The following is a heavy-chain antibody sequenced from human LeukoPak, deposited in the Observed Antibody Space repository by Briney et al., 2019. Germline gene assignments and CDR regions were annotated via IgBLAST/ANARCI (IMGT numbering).Heavy chain of an antibody. V-gene: IGHV1-3*01. Sequence: ASVKVSCKASGYTFTSYAMHWVRQAPGQRLEWMGWINAGNGNTKYSQKFQGRVTITRDTSASTAYMELSSLRSEDTAVYYCARDVSGSPHWFDPWGQGTLVTVSS. D-gene: IGHD6-25*01. CDR2: INAGNGNT. J-gene: IGHJ5*02. CDR3: ARDVSGSPHWFDP. CDR1: GYTFTSYA.